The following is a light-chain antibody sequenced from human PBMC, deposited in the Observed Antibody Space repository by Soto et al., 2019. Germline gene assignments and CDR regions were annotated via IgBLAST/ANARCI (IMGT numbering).Light chain of an antibody. CDR2: LNSDGSH. J-gene: IGLJ3*02. CDR3: QTWGTGIRV. CDR1: SGHSSYA. V-gene: IGLV4-69*01. Sequence: QLVLTQSPSASASLGASVKLSCTVSSGHSSYAIAWHQQQPEKGPRYLMKLNSDGSHSKGDEIPDRFSGSSSGAERYLTISGLQSEDEADYYCQTWGTGIRVFGGGTKLTVL.